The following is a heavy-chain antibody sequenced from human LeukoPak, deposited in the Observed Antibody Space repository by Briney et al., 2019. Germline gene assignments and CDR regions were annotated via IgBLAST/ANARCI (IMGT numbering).Heavy chain of an antibody. CDR2: MNPNSGNT. J-gene: IGHJ4*02. Sequence: GASVKVSCKASGGTFTSYDINWVRRATGQGLEWMGWMNPNSGNTGYAQKFQGRVTITRNTSISTAYMELSSLRSEDTAVYYCVICEEGGTDFDYWGQGTLVTVSS. D-gene: IGHD1-26*01. V-gene: IGHV1-8*03. CDR3: VICEEGGTDFDY. CDR1: GGTFTSYD.